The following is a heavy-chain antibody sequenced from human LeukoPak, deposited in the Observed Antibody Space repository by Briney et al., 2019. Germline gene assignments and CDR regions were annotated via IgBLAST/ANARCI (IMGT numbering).Heavy chain of an antibody. D-gene: IGHD7-27*01. CDR2: IYSSGKT. V-gene: IGHV3-53*01. Sequence: QSGGSLRLSCAVSGFSVSSNYMNWVRQAPGKGLEWISVIYSSGKTYYADSVKGRFTISRDNSKNTVFLQMNSLRAEDTAVYYCASSWEGLGTDIWGQGTMVTVS. CDR3: ASSWEGLGTDI. CDR1: GFSVSSNY. J-gene: IGHJ3*02.